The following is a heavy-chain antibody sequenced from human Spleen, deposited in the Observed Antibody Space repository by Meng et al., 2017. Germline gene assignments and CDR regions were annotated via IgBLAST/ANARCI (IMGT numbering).Heavy chain of an antibody. CDR2: IYYTGTT. CDR1: GGPINSVAYY. CDR3: ARGAGPTDSYFDH. V-gene: IGHV4-31*01. J-gene: IGHJ4*02. Sequence: QVHLQESGPVLVKPSQTLSLNCTVSGGPINSVAYYWNWIRQPPGKGLEWIGYIYYTGTTDYNPSLKSLVTISMDTSKSQFSLRLSSVTAADTAVYYCARGAGPTDSYFDHWGQGTLVTVSS. D-gene: IGHD4-17*01.